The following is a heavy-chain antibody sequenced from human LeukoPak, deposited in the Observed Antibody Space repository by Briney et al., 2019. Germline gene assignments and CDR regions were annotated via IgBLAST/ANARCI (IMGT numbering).Heavy chain of an antibody. CDR1: GGSISSYY. V-gene: IGHV4-59*12. D-gene: IGHD3-9*01. CDR2: IYYSGST. CDR3: ARGRRYFDWLIDY. J-gene: IGHJ4*02. Sequence: PSETLSLTCTVSGGSISSYYWSWIRQPPGKGLEWIGYIYYSGSTNYNPSLKSRVTISVDTSKNQFSLKLSSVTAADTAVYYCARGRRYFDWLIDYWGQGTLVTVSS.